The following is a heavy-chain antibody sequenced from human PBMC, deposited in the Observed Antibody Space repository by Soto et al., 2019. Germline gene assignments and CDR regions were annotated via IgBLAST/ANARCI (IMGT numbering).Heavy chain of an antibody. D-gene: IGHD6-25*01. CDR2: INPSGGST. J-gene: IGHJ4*02. CDR3: ARDQGLRAPFDY. CDR1: GYTXTSYY. V-gene: IGHV1-46*01. Sequence: SXKVSCKASGYTXTSYYMHLVRQAPGQGLEWMGIINPSGGSTSYAQKFQGRVTITRDTYTSTVYMEMSSLRSEDKAVYYCARDQGLRAPFDYWGQGTLVTVSS.